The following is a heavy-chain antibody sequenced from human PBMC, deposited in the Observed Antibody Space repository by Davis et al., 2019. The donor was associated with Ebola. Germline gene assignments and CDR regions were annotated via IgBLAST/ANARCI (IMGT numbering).Heavy chain of an antibody. CDR1: GDSISSSNW. V-gene: IGHV4-4*02. Sequence: SQTLSLTCAVSGDSISSSNWWRWVRQPPGKGLAWIGEIYHSWSTNYNPSLKSRVTISVDKAKNQFSLKLNSVTAADTAVYYCARDYYDSSGYLYYFDSWGQGTLVTVSS. CDR3: ARDYYDSSGYLYYFDS. J-gene: IGHJ4*02. CDR2: IYHSWST. D-gene: IGHD3-22*01.